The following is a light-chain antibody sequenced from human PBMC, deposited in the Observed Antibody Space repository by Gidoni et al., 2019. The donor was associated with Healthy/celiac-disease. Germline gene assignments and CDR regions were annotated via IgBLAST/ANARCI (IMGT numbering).Light chain of an antibody. CDR2: GAS. J-gene: IGKJ2*01. CDR3: QQYGSSPMYT. Sequence: EIVLTQSPCTLSLSPGERATLSCRASQSVSSSYLAWYQQKPGQAPRLLIYGASSRATGIPDRFSGSGSGTDFTLTISRLEPEDFAVYYCQQYGSSPMYTFXXXTKLEIK. V-gene: IGKV3-20*01. CDR1: QSVSSSY.